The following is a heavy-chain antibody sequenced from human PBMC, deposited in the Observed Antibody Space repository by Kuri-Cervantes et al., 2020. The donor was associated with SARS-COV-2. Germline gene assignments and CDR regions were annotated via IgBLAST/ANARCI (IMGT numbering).Heavy chain of an antibody. J-gene: IGHJ6*01. D-gene: IGHD3-10*01. CDR3: ARRRMVRGVIPPDYYYYYGMAV. CDR2: MNPNSGNT. Sequence: ASVKVSCKASGYTFTGYYMHWVRQAPGQGLEWMGRMNPNSGNTGYAQKFQGRVTMTRHTSISTAYMELSSLRSEDTAVYYCARRRMVRGVIPPDYYYYYGMAVWGQGTMVTVSS. V-gene: IGHV1-8*02. CDR1: GYTFTGYY.